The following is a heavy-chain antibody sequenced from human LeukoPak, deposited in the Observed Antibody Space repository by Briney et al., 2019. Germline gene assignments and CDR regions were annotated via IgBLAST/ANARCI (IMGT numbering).Heavy chain of an antibody. CDR1: SGSVSTSSYY. CDR3: ARDPDSGWFDP. D-gene: IGHD1-14*01. J-gene: IGHJ5*02. V-gene: IGHV4-39*07. Sequence: SETLSLTCTVSSGSVSTSSYYWGWIRQPPGKGLEWIGSVYYSGSTNYNPSLKSRVTISVDTSKNQFSLKLSSVTAADTAVYYCARDPDSGWFDPWGQGTLVTVSS. CDR2: VYYSGST.